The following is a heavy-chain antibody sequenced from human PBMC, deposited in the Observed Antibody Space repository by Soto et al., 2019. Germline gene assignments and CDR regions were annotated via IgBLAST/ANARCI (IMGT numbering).Heavy chain of an antibody. CDR2: ISGSGGST. J-gene: IGHJ5*02. V-gene: IGHV3-23*01. CDR1: GFTFSSYA. D-gene: IGHD3-3*01. CDR3: AKDRGEYYDFWSDNWFDP. Sequence: PGGSLRLSCAASGFTFSSYAMSWVRQAPGKGLEWVSAISGSGGSTYYADSVKGRFTISRDNSKNTLYLQMNSLRAEDTAVYYCAKDRGEYYDFWSDNWFDPWGQGTLVTVSS.